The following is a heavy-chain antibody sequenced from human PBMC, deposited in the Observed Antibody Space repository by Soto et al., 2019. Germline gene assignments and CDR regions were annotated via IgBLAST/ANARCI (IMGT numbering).Heavy chain of an antibody. CDR3: ARDTYYYGSGSYPFDY. Sequence: GGSLRLSCAASGFTFSSYEMNWVRQAPGKGPEWVSYISSSGSTIYYADSVKGRFTISRDNAKNSLYLQMNSLRAEDTAVYYCARDTYYYGSGSYPFDYWGQGTLVTVSS. D-gene: IGHD3-10*01. J-gene: IGHJ4*02. CDR2: ISSSGSTI. CDR1: GFTFSSYE. V-gene: IGHV3-48*03.